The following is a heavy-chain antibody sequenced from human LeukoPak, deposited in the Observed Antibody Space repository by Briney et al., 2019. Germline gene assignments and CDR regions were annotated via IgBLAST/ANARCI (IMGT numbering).Heavy chain of an antibody. CDR2: ISWNSGSL. CDR1: GFTFVDYA. CDR3: AKHVEMVTISFGYFQY. V-gene: IGHV3-9*01. J-gene: IGHJ1*01. D-gene: IGHD5-24*01. Sequence: PGGSLRLSCAASGFTFVDYAMHWVRQAPGKGLEWVSGISWNSGSLAYADSVKGRFTISRDNAKNSLYLQMNSLRAEDTAFYYCAKHVEMVTISFGYFQYWGQGTLVTVSS.